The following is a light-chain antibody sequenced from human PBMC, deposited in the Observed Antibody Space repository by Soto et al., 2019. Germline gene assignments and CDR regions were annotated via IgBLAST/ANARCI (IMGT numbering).Light chain of an antibody. Sequence: SVLAQPASVSGSPGQSITISCTGASGYVGTYSLVSWYQQHPGKAPKVVIYEGHKRPPGVPDRFSGSTSVNTASLTISGLQTDDEADYYCCLYVGATTYVFGTGTKVTVL. V-gene: IGLV2-23*01. CDR3: CLYVGATTYV. CDR2: EGH. J-gene: IGLJ1*01. CDR1: SGYVGTYSL.